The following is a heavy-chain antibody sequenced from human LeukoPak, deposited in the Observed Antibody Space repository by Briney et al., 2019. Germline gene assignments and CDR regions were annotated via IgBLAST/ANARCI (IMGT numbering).Heavy chain of an antibody. CDR1: GGSISSYY. D-gene: IGHD3-3*01. Sequence: KPSETLSLTCTVSGGSISSYYWSWIRQPPGKGLEWIGYIYYSGSTNYNPSLRSRVTISVDTSKNQFSLKLSSVTAADTAVYYCARDGSGYYGNFDLWGRGTLVTVSS. CDR3: ARDGSGYYGNFDL. J-gene: IGHJ2*01. CDR2: IYYSGST. V-gene: IGHV4-59*01.